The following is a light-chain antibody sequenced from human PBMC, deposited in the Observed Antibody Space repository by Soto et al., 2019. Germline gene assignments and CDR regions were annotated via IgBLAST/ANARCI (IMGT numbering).Light chain of an antibody. CDR3: QKYNSAPPFT. J-gene: IGKJ3*01. Sequence: DIQMTQSPSSLSASVGDRVTITCRASQGISNYLAWYQQKPGKVPKLLIYAASTLQSGVPSRFSGSGSGTDFTLTISILQPEDVATYYCQKYNSAPPFTFDPGTKVDIK. CDR2: AAS. V-gene: IGKV1-27*01. CDR1: QGISNY.